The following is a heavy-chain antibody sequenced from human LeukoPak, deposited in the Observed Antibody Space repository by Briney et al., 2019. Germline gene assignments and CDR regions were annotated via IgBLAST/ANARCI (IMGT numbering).Heavy chain of an antibody. D-gene: IGHD3-22*01. J-gene: IGHJ4*02. Sequence: PGGSLRLSCAASGFTFDEYGTSWVRQAPGKGLEWVSTIKWNGGKIGYADSVKGRFTISRDNAKNSLYLQMNNVRAEDTALYYCARGGEHYESSGYYVDYWGQGILVTVCS. CDR3: ARGGEHYESSGYYVDY. CDR1: GFTFDEYG. V-gene: IGHV3-20*04. CDR2: IKWNGGKI.